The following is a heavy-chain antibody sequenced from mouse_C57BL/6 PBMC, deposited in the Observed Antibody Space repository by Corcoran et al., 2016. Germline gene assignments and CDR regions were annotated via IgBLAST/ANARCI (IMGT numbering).Heavy chain of an antibody. V-gene: IGHV8-12*01. Sequence: QVTPKESVPGILHSSRTLSLTCSFSGFSLSTSGMGVIWIRQPSGKGLEWLAHIYWDDDKRYNPSLKSRLTLSKDNSRNQVFAKITSVDTAVTARDYGARREVTTVVTGYFDVWGTGTTVTVS. J-gene: IGHJ1*03. D-gene: IGHD1-1*01. CDR1: GFSLSTSGMG. CDR2: IYWDDDK. CDR3: ARREVTTVVTGYFDV.